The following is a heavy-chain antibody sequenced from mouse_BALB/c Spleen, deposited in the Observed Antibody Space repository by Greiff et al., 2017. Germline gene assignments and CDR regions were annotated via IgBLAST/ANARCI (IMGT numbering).Heavy chain of an antibody. CDR2: IYPGDGDT. CDR1: GYAFSSSW. Sequence: QVQLQQSGPELVKPGASVKISCKASGYAFSSSWMNWVKQRPGQGLEWIGRIYPGDGDTNYNGKFKGKATLTADKSSSTAYMQLSSLTSVDSAVYFCASSNWDYFGYWGQGTTLTVSS. J-gene: IGHJ2*01. CDR3: ASSNWDYFGY. V-gene: IGHV1-82*01. D-gene: IGHD4-1*01.